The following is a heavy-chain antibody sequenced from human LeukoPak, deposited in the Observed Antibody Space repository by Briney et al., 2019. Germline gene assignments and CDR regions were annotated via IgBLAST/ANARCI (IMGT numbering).Heavy chain of an antibody. V-gene: IGHV1-2*02. CDR3: ARVRGYCSSTSCYNNWLDP. CDR2: ISPNSGGT. D-gene: IGHD2-2*02. CDR1: GYTSTGYY. Sequence: GASVKVSCKASGYTSTGYYMHWVRQAPGQGLEWMGWISPNSGGTNYAQKFQGRVTMTRDTSISTAYMELSRLRSDDTAVYYCARVRGYCSSTSCYNNWLDPWGQGTLVTVSS. J-gene: IGHJ5*02.